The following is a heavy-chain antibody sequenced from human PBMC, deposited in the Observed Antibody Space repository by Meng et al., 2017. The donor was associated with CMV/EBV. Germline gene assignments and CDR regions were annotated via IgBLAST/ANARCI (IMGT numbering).Heavy chain of an antibody. CDR2: IYSGGST. CDR3: ARARGGRSYYYDSSGYYSAYRGGAFDI. J-gene: IGHJ3*02. CDR1: GFTVSSNY. D-gene: IGHD3-22*01. Sequence: GESLKISCAASGFTVSSNYMSWVRQAPGKGLEWVLGIYSGGSTYYADAVKCRFTISRDKSKNTLYLQMNSLRAEDTAVYYCARARGGRSYYYDSSGYYSAYRGGAFDIWGQGTMVTVSS. V-gene: IGHV3-53*05.